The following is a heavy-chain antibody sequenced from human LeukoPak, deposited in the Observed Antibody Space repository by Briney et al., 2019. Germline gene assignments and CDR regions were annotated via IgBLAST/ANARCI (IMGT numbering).Heavy chain of an antibody. D-gene: IGHD4-17*01. J-gene: IGHJ6*02. CDR1: GFTFDDYA. V-gene: IGHV3-9*01. Sequence: GGSLRLSCAASGFTFDDYAMHWVRQAPGKGLEWVSGISWNSGSIGYADSVKGRFTISRDNAKNSLYLRMNSLRAEDTALYYCAKTYGDYNRDYYYYGMDVWGQGTTVTVSS. CDR3: AKTYGDYNRDYYYYGMDV. CDR2: ISWNSGSI.